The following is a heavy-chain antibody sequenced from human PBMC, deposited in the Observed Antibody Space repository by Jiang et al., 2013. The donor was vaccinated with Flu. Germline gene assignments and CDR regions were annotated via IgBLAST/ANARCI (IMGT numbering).Heavy chain of an antibody. Sequence: GSGLVKPSETLSLTCAVSGGSISSSNWWSWVRQPPGKGLEWIGEIYHSGSTNYNPSLKSRVTISVDKSKNQFSLKLSSVTAADTAVYYCARDRVIAAAGTLQNWGQGTLVTVSS. CDR2: IYHSGST. J-gene: IGHJ4*02. V-gene: IGHV4-4*02. D-gene: IGHD6-13*01. CDR3: ARDRVIAAAGTLQN. CDR1: GGSISSSNW.